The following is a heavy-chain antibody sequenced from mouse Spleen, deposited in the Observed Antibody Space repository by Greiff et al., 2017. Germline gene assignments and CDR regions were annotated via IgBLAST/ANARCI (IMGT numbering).Heavy chain of an antibody. Sequence: EVQLQQSGAELVRPGASVKLSCTASGFNIKDDYMHWVKQRPEQGLEWIGWIDPENGDTEYASKFQGKATITADTSSNTAYLQLSSLTSEDTAVYYCTRRQLRPSYYFDYWGQGTTLTVSS. D-gene: IGHD3-2*02. V-gene: IGHV14-4*01. J-gene: IGHJ2*01. CDR2: IDPENGDT. CDR3: TRRQLRPSYYFDY. CDR1: GFNIKDDY.